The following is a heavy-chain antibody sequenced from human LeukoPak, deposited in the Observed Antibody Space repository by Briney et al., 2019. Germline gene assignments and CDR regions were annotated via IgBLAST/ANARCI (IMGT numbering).Heavy chain of an antibody. CDR1: GYTFTTYG. V-gene: IGHV1-18*01. D-gene: IGHD5-18*01. J-gene: IGHJ4*02. Sequence: ASVKVSCKSSGYTFTTYGITWVRQAPGQGLEWMGWISTYNGNTNYAQKLQGRVTMTTDTSASTAYMELRSLRSDDTAMYYCARDRMDTGTYFDYWGQGTLVTVSS. CDR3: ARDRMDTGTYFDY. CDR2: ISTYNGNT.